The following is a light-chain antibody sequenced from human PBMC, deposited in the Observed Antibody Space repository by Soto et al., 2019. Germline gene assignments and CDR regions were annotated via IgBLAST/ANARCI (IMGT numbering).Light chain of an antibody. V-gene: IGKV3-20*01. CDR2: DAS. CDR3: QQYGNSPALP. J-gene: IGKJ4*01. Sequence: EIVLTQSPGTLSLSLGERATLSCRASQSVSNNYLAWYQQKPGQAPRLLIYDASSRATGIPDRFSGSGSGTDFSLTISRLEPEDFAVYYCQQYGNSPALPFGGGTTVEIK. CDR1: QSVSNNY.